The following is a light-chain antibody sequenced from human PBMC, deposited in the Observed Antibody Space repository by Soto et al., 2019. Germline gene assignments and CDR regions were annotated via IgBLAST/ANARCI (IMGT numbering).Light chain of an antibody. Sequence: EIVMTQSPATLSVSPGERATLSCRASQSVSSSHLAWYQQKPGQAPRLLISGASSRATGIPDRFTGSGSGTDFTLTISRLEPEDFAVYYCQQYGSSPRTFGQGTKV. J-gene: IGKJ1*01. CDR1: QSVSSSH. CDR2: GAS. V-gene: IGKV3-20*01. CDR3: QQYGSSPRT.